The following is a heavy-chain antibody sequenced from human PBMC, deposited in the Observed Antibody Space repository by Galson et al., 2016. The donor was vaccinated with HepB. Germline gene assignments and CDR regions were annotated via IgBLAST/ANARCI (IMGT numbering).Heavy chain of an antibody. Sequence: ETLSLTCTVSGGSISRSSYYWGWIRQPPGKGLEWIGEIYHTGTTNYNPSLKSRVTMSLDKSKNQFSLMVTSVTAADTALYYCAGGKLASGWGYWGQGTLVTVSS. J-gene: IGHJ4*02. CDR2: IYHTGTT. D-gene: IGHD4-23*01. CDR1: GGSISRSSYY. V-gene: IGHV4-39*07. CDR3: AGGKLASGWGY.